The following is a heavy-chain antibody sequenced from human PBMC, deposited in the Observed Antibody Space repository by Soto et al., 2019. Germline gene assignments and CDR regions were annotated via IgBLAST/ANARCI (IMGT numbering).Heavy chain of an antibody. CDR1: GGSISSGVYY. CDR3: ARSWVSKGGYSSGSEWFDP. J-gene: IGHJ5*02. CDR2: IYYRGSS. D-gene: IGHD5-18*01. Sequence: QVQLQESGPGLVKPSQTLSLTCTVSGGSISSGVYYWSWIRQHPGQGLEWIGYIYYRGSSYYNQSLKSRFTISVDTSKNQFSLKLSSVTAADTAVYYCARSWVSKGGYSSGSEWFDPWGQGTLVTVSS. V-gene: IGHV4-31*03.